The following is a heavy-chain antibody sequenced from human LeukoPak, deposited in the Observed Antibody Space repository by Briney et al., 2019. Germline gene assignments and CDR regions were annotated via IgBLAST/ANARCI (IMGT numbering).Heavy chain of an antibody. Sequence: SQTLSLTCTVSGGSISSGSYYWSWIRQPAGKGLEWIGRIYTSGSTNYNPSLKSRVTISVDTSKNQFSLKLSSVTAADTAVYYCASLRWYYFDYWGQGTLVTVSS. V-gene: IGHV4-61*02. D-gene: IGHD5-24*01. CDR3: ASLRWYYFDY. J-gene: IGHJ4*02. CDR2: IYTSGST. CDR1: GGSISSGSYY.